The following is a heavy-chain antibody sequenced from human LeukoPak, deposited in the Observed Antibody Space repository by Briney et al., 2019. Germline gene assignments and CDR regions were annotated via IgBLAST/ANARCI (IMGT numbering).Heavy chain of an antibody. CDR3: AGDNDSRDPPHFDY. CDR1: GDTFSNYA. Sequence: SVKVSCKASGDTFSNYAISWVRQAPGQGLEWMGGIIPIFGTANYAQKFRGRVTITADKSTRTAYMELSSLRSEDTAVYYCAGDNDSRDPPHFDYWGQGTLVTVSS. V-gene: IGHV1-69*06. CDR2: IIPIFGTA. J-gene: IGHJ4*02. D-gene: IGHD3-16*01.